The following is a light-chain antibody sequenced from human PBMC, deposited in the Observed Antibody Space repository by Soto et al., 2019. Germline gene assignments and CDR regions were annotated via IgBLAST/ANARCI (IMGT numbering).Light chain of an antibody. V-gene: IGKV3-20*01. CDR1: HSVSGSY. Sequence: EIVLAQSPGTLSLSPGERATLSCRASHSVSGSYLAWYQQKPGQAPRLLIYGASSRATGIPDRFSGSGSGTDFTLTITRLEPEDCAVYYCQQYATSPWTFGQGTKVEIK. CDR3: QQYATSPWT. J-gene: IGKJ1*01. CDR2: GAS.